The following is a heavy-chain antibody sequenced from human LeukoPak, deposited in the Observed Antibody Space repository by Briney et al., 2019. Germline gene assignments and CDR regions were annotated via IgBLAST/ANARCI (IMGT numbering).Heavy chain of an antibody. CDR1: GFTXXXYA. Sequence: XLXXAXSGFTXXXYAMXWVRQAPGKGLEWVAVISYDGSNKYYADSVKGRFTISRDNSKNTLYLQMNSLRAEDTAVYYCAREWIVVVPTDAYYYYYGMDVWGQGTTVTVSS. CDR2: ISYDGSNK. V-gene: IGHV3-30-3*01. J-gene: IGHJ6*02. CDR3: AREWIVVVPTDAYYYYYGMDV. D-gene: IGHD2-2*01.